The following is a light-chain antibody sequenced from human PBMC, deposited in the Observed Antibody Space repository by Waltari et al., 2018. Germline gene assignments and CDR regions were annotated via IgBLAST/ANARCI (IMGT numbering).Light chain of an antibody. Sequence: DIQMTQSPSSLSASVGDRVTITCQARQDISNYLNWYQQKPGKAPKLLIYDASKWETGVPSRFSGSGSGTDFTFTISSLQPEDIATYYCQQYDNLPYTFGQGTKLEI. CDR2: DAS. CDR1: QDISNY. J-gene: IGKJ2*01. CDR3: QQYDNLPYT. V-gene: IGKV1-33*01.